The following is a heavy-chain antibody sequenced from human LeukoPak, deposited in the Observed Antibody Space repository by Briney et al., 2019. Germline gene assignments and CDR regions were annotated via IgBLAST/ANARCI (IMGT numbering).Heavy chain of an antibody. D-gene: IGHD3-16*01. CDR3: AKDSDDDKFLGVPDY. J-gene: IGHJ4*02. V-gene: IGHV3-30*04. CDR2: ISYDGSNK. Sequence: PGGSLRLSCAASGFTFSSYAMHWVRQAPGKGLEWVAVISYDGSNKYYADSVKGRFTISRDNSKSTLYLQMNSLRAEDTAGYYCAKDSDDDKFLGVPDYWGQGTLVTVSS. CDR1: GFTFSSYA.